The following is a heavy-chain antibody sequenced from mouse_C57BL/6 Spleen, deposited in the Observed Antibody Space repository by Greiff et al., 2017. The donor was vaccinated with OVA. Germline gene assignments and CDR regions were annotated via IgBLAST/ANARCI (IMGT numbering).Heavy chain of an antibody. CDR2: INPNNGGT. D-gene: IGHD1-1*01. CDR1: GYTFTDYY. V-gene: IGHV1-26*01. Sequence: EVQLQQSGPELVKPGASVKISCKASGYTFTDYYMNWVKQSHGKSLEWIGDINPNNGGTSYNQKFKGKATLTVDKSSSTAYMELRSLTSEDSAVYYCATGYSSYEGYWGQGTTLTVSS. CDR3: ATGYSSYEGY. J-gene: IGHJ2*01.